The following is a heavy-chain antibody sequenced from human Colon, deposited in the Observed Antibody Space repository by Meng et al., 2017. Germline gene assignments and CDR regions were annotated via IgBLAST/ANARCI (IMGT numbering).Heavy chain of an antibody. CDR3: ARGPTTYFDY. CDR1: GGAMSSGDYY. CDR2: IYYSGST. V-gene: IGHV4-30-4*01. D-gene: IGHD4-17*01. J-gene: IGHJ4*02. Sequence: VQLQAAGPGLVKSSQTLSCTCTVSGGAMSSGDYYWSWIRQPPGKGLEWIGYIYYSGSTYYNPSLKSRVTISVDTSKNQFSLKLSSVTAADTAVYYCARGPTTYFDYWGQGTLVTVSS.